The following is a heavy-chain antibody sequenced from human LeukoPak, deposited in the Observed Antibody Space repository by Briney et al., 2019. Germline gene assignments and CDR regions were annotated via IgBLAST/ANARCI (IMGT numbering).Heavy chain of an antibody. CDR2: IDGRSNYK. D-gene: IGHD1-26*01. Sequence: GGSLRLSCAASGFSFSTYSMHWVRQAPGKGLEWVSSIDGRSNYKYYADSVRGRFTISRDNAQSSLFLQMNSLRAEDTALYYCAREDGIVGASSAFDVWGQGTMVTVS. CDR1: GFSFSTYS. J-gene: IGHJ3*01. V-gene: IGHV3-21*01. CDR3: AREDGIVGASSAFDV.